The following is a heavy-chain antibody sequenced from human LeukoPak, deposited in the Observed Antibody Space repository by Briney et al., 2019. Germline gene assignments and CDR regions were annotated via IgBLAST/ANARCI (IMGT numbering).Heavy chain of an antibody. J-gene: IGHJ6*02. Sequence: GGSLRLSCAASGFTFSSYGMHWVRQAPGKGLEWVAVIWYDGSNKYYADSVKGRFTISRDNSKNTLYLQMNSLRAEDTAAYYCARVNHYDFWSGYYPNTNYGMDVWGQGTTVTVSS. V-gene: IGHV3-33*01. D-gene: IGHD3-3*01. CDR2: IWYDGSNK. CDR3: ARVNHYDFWSGYYPNTNYGMDV. CDR1: GFTFSSYG.